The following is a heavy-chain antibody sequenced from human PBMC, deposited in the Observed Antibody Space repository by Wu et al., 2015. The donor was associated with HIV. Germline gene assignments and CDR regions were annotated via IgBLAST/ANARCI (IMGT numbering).Heavy chain of an antibody. CDR1: GYTFTSFG. CDR3: ARDRSRLHFYMDV. Sequence: QVHLVQSGAEVRKPGASVKVSCKSSGYTFTSFGISWVRQAPGQGLEWMGWINPKSGGTNYAQKFQGRVTMTRDTSISTAYMELSRLRSDDTAVYYCARDRSRLHFYMDVWGKGTTVTVSS. V-gene: IGHV1-2*02. J-gene: IGHJ6*03. D-gene: IGHD3-16*01. CDR2: INPKSGGT.